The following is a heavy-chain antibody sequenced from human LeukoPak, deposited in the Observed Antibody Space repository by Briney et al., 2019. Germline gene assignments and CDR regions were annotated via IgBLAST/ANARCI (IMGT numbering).Heavy chain of an antibody. CDR1: GGSFSAYY. CDR2: INHSGSA. J-gene: IGHJ4*02. V-gene: IGHV4-34*01. CDR3: ARAGYSSGWYSDY. D-gene: IGHD6-19*01. Sequence: SETLSLTCAVSGGSFSAYYWTWIRQPPGKGLEWIGEINHSGSANYNPSLKSRVTISLDTSKNQFSLKLSSVTAADTAVYYCARAGYSSGWYSDYWGQGTLVTVSS.